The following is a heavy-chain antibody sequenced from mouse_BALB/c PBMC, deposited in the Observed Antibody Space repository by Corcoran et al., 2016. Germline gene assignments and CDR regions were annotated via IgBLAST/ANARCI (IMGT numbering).Heavy chain of an antibody. Sequence: QIQLVQSGPELKKPGETVKISCKASGYTFTNYGMNWVKQAPGKGLKWMGWINTYTGEPTYADDFKGRFAFSLETSASTAYLQINNLKNEDMATYFCARGDYRYDWVQGTTLTVSS. D-gene: IGHD2-14*01. CDR2: INTYTGEP. CDR1: GYTFTNYG. CDR3: ARGDYRYD. V-gene: IGHV9-1*02. J-gene: IGHJ2*01.